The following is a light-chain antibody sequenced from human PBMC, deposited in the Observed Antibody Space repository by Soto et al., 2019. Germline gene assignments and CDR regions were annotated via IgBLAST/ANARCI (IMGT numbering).Light chain of an antibody. Sequence: EIGMTQSPATLSVSPGERATLSCRASQSVSSNLAWYQQKPGQAPRLLIYGASTRATGIPARFSGSGSGTEFTLTISSLQSEDFAGYYCQQYNNWPPYTFGQGTKLEIK. J-gene: IGKJ2*01. V-gene: IGKV3-15*01. CDR1: QSVSSN. CDR3: QQYNNWPPYT. CDR2: GAS.